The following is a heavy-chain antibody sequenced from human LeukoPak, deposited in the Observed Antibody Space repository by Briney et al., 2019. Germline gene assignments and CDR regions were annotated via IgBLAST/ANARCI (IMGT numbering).Heavy chain of an antibody. D-gene: IGHD6-13*01. Sequence: GGSLRLSCAASGFTLSSYWMSWVRQAPGKGLEWVANIKQDGSEKYYVDSVKGQFTISRDNAKNSLYLQMNSLRAEDTAVYYCARVVSSSSWFFDYWGQGTLVTVSS. V-gene: IGHV3-7*01. CDR2: IKQDGSEK. CDR1: GFTLSSYW. J-gene: IGHJ4*02. CDR3: ARVVSSSSWFFDY.